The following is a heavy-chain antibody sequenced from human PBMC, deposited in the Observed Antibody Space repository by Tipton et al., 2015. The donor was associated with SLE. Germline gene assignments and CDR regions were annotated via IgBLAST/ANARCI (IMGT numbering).Heavy chain of an antibody. D-gene: IGHD6-19*01. CDR3: ARRLSSGWYGDYYYMDA. CDR1: GYTFTTYG. J-gene: IGHJ6*03. Sequence: QSGPEVKKPGASVKVSCKASGYTFTTYGISWVRQAPGQGLEWMGWISAYNGNTNYAQKLQGRVTMTTDTSTSTAYMELRSLRSDDTAVYYCARRLSSGWYGDYYYMDAWGKGTTVTVSS. CDR2: ISAYNGNT. V-gene: IGHV1-18*01.